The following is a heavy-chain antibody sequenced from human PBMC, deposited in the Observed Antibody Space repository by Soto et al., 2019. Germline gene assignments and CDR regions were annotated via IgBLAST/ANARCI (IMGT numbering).Heavy chain of an antibody. CDR1: GFSFSTYA. J-gene: IGHJ6*04. D-gene: IGHD6-19*01. Sequence: GGSLRLSCATSGFSFSTYAIHWVRQAPGKGLDWVAVISNDGSKRYYAQSVKGRFTISRDNSNNTVDLQMNSLRAEDTALYYCARSIAVDGRDYRGTGSMGTVSS. CDR2: ISNDGSKR. V-gene: IGHV3-30-3*01. CDR3: ARSIAVDGRDY.